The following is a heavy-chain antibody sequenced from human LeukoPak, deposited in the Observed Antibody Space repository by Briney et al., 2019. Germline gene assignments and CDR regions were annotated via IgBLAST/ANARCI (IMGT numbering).Heavy chain of an antibody. Sequence: GGSLRLSCAASGFTVSSNYMSWVRQAPGKGLEWVSVIYSGGSTYYADSVKGRFTISRDNSKNTLYLQMNSLRAEDTAVYYCARDRRIDYYDSSGYTSWGQGTLVTVSS. CDR2: IYSGGST. CDR1: GFTVSSNY. V-gene: IGHV3-53*01. J-gene: IGHJ4*02. D-gene: IGHD3-22*01. CDR3: ARDRRIDYYDSSGYTS.